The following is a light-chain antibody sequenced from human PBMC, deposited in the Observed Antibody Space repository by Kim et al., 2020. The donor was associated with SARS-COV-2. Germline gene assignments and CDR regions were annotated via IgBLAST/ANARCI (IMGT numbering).Light chain of an antibody. CDR3: QQYDKWPLYT. V-gene: IGKV3-15*01. CDR2: GAS. Sequence: VAPSERATLSCRASQSVSTNLAWYQQKPGQDPRLLIYGASTRATGIPARFSGSGSGTEFTLTISSLQSEDFAVYYCQQYDKWPLYTFGQGTKLEI. J-gene: IGKJ2*01. CDR1: QSVSTN.